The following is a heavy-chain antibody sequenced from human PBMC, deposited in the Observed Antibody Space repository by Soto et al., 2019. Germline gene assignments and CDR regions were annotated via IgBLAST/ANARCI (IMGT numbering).Heavy chain of an antibody. V-gene: IGHV2-5*02. Sequence: SGPTLVNPTQTLTLTCTFSGFSLSSSAVGVGVGWIRQPPGKALEWLALIYWDDDKRYSPSLKSRLTITKDTSQNQVVLTMTNMDPMDTATYYCAKTGTDGSWFDPWGQGTLVTVS. CDR3: AKTGTDGSWFDP. J-gene: IGHJ5*02. D-gene: IGHD1-1*01. CDR2: IYWDDDK. CDR1: GFSLSSSAVGVG.